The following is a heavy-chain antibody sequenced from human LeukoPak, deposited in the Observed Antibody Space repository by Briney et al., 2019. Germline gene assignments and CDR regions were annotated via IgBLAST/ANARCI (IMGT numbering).Heavy chain of an antibody. CDR3: ARHTGRWLQFLAVDY. V-gene: IGHV5-51*01. D-gene: IGHD5-24*01. Sequence: GESLKISCKGSGYSFTSYWIAWVRQMPGKGLEWMGIIHPGDSDTRCSPSFQGQVTISADKSINTAYLQWSGLKASDTAMYYCARHTGRWLQFLAVDYWGQGTLVTVSS. J-gene: IGHJ4*02. CDR1: GYSFTSYW. CDR2: IHPGDSDT.